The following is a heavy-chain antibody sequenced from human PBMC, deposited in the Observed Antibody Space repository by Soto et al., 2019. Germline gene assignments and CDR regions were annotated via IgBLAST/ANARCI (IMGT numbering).Heavy chain of an antibody. V-gene: IGHV3-33*01. CDR2: IWYDGNNK. CDR1: GFTFSNYG. CDR3: ARDGYCSGGSCYSVPVFDF. J-gene: IGHJ4*02. D-gene: IGHD2-15*01. Sequence: GGSLRLSCAASGFTFSNYGMHWVRQAPGKGLEWVALIWYDGNNKYYADSVKGRFTISRDNSKNTLYLQMNSLRAEDTAVYYCARDGYCSGGSCYSVPVFDFWGQGTLVTVSS.